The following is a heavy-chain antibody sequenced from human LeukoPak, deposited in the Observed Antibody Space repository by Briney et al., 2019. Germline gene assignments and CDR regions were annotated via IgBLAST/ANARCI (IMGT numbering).Heavy chain of an antibody. V-gene: IGHV4-4*07. J-gene: IGHJ4*02. D-gene: IGHD6-19*01. CDR3: ARVATPDVSSPLDF. Sequence: PSETLSLTCAVSGGSITGFFWTWIRQPAGEGLQYIGRIFSRGGANYNPSLQSRVAMSVGTSQNLFSLMLTSVAAADTAVYFCARVATPDVSSPLDFWGQGILVTVSS. CDR2: IFSRGGA. CDR1: GGSITGFF.